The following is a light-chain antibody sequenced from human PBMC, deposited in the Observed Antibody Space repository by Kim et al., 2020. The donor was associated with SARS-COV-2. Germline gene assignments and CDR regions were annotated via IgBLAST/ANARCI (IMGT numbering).Light chain of an antibody. V-gene: IGLV1-44*01. CDR2: RDT. CDR3: AAWDDSLNGVV. CDR1: GSIMGCKA. J-gene: IGLJ3*02. Sequence: GQSVPIIYAGSGSIMGCKAVSGRQQLPGWAAKLVIYRDTVQPSGVPDRFSNSKSGTSASLAISELQSEDEAYYYCAAWDDSLNGVVFGGGTQLTVL.